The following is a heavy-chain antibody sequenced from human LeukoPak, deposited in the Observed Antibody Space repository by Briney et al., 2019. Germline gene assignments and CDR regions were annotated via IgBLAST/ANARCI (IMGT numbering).Heavy chain of an antibody. V-gene: IGHV1-18*01. D-gene: IGHD6-13*01. CDR2: ISAYNGNT. Sequence: ASVKVSCKASGYXFTSYGISWVRQAPGQGLEWMGWISAYNGNTNYAQKLQGRVTMTTDTSTSTAYMELRSLRSDDTAVDYCARDRGVGSSSWYSFDYWGQGTLVTVSS. J-gene: IGHJ4*02. CDR3: ARDRGVGSSSWYSFDY. CDR1: GYXFTSYG.